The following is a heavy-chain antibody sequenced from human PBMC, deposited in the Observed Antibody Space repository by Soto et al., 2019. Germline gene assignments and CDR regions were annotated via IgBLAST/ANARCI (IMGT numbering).Heavy chain of an antibody. Sequence: QVQLQESGPGLVKPSETLSLTCTVSGGSISSYYWSWIRQPPGKGLEWIGYIYYSGSTNYNPSLKSRVTISVDTSKNQFSLKLSSVTAADTAVYYCAREVTYYDSSGYLLVAFDIWGQGTMVTVSS. D-gene: IGHD3-22*01. V-gene: IGHV4-59*01. CDR3: AREVTYYDSSGYLLVAFDI. CDR2: IYYSGST. CDR1: GGSISSYY. J-gene: IGHJ3*02.